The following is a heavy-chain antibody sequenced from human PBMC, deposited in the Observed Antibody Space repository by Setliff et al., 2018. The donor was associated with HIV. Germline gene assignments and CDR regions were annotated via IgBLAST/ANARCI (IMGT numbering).Heavy chain of an antibody. CDR3: ARDRSNWNYGKNYMDV. CDR2: INHTGST. D-gene: IGHD1-7*01. V-gene: IGHV4-34*01. J-gene: IGHJ6*03. CDR1: GESVSGYY. Sequence: KASETLSLTCAVFGESVSGYYWSWIRQPPGKGLEWIGEINHTGSTNYNPSLKSRVTISVDTSKNQFSLKLSSVTAADTAVYYCARDRSNWNYGKNYMDVWGKGTTVTVSS.